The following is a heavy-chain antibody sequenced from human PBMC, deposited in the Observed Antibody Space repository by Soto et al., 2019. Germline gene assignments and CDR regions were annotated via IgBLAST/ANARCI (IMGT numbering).Heavy chain of an antibody. V-gene: IGHV4-30-4*01. J-gene: IGHJ6*02. CDR3: ARFSTLGKDYGVDV. CDR2: INSSGRT. CDR1: GDSLRSSDSY. D-gene: IGHD2-2*01. Sequence: SETLSLTCSAFGDSLRSSDSYWCLIRPAPGKGLEWIGYINSSGRTYYKPSLKSRVSISIDTSTNQFSLRLTSVTVADTAVYFCARFSTLGKDYGVDVWGQGTTVTSP.